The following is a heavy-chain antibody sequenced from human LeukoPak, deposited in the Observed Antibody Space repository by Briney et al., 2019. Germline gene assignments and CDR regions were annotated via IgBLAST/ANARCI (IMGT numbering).Heavy chain of an antibody. CDR1: GGSFSGYY. Sequence: SETLSLTCAVYGGSFSGYYWSWIRQPPGKGLEWIGEINHSGSTNYNPSLKSRVTTSVDTSKNQFSLKLSSVTAADTAVYYCAREPAAPTSDAFDIWGQGTMVTVSS. J-gene: IGHJ3*02. CDR2: INHSGST. CDR3: AREPAAPTSDAFDI. V-gene: IGHV4-34*01. D-gene: IGHD2-2*01.